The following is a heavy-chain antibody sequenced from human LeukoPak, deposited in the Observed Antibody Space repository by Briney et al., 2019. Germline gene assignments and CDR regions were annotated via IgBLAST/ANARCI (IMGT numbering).Heavy chain of an antibody. Sequence: SGPTLVKPTQTLTLTCTLSGFSLSTSGVGVGWIRQPPGKGLEWIGSIYYSGSTYYNPSLKSRVTISVDTSKNQFSLKLSSVTAADTAVYYCARVSAPYRGRYFDYWGQGTLVTVSS. CDR2: IYYSGST. CDR1: GFSLSTSGVG. V-gene: IGHV4-39*01. D-gene: IGHD3-9*01. J-gene: IGHJ4*02. CDR3: ARVSAPYRGRYFDY.